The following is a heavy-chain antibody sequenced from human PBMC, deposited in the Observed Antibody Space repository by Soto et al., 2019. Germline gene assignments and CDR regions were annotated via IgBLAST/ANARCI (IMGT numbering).Heavy chain of an antibody. Sequence: GGSLRLSCAASGFTFSSYGMHWVRQAPGKGLEWVAVISYDGSNKYYADSVKGRFTISRDNSKNTLYLQMNSLRAEDTAVYYCAKDLFDYWGQGTLVTVSS. CDR2: ISYDGSNK. CDR1: GFTFSSYG. CDR3: AKDLFDY. V-gene: IGHV3-30*18. J-gene: IGHJ4*02.